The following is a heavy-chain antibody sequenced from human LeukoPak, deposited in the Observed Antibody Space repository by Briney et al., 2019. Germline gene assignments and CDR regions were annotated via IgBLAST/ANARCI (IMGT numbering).Heavy chain of an antibody. J-gene: IGHJ4*02. CDR1: GGSISSYY. V-gene: IGHV4-59*01. CDR2: IYYSGST. D-gene: IGHD6-13*01. CDR3: AREDGSSWYYFDS. Sequence: SETLSLTCTVSGGSISSYYWSWIRQPPGKGLEWIGYIYYSGSTNYNPSLKSRVTISVDTSKNQFSLKLSSVTAADTAVYYCAREDGSSWYYFDSWGQGTLVTVSS.